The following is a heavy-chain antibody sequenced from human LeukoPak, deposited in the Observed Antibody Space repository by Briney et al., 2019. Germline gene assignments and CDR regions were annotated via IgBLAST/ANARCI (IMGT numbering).Heavy chain of an antibody. CDR1: GFTFSSHG. J-gene: IGHJ4*02. Sequence: HPGRSLRLSCAASGFTFSSHGMHWVRQAPGKGLEWVAVISYDGSNKYYADSVKGRFTISRDNSKNTLYLQMKSLRAEDTAVYYCAKDSGGYTYVFDYWGQGTLVTVSS. CDR2: ISYDGSNK. V-gene: IGHV3-30*18. CDR3: AKDSGGYTYVFDY. D-gene: IGHD5-18*01.